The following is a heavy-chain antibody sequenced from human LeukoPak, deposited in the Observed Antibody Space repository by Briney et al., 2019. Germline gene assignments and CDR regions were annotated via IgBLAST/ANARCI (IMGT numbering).Heavy chain of an antibody. CDR3: AGVGSVTNFGVVSYYFDY. CDR1: GYSFDYYW. D-gene: IGHD3-3*01. CDR2: IYPDDSDS. J-gene: IGHJ4*02. Sequence: PGESLKISCKASGYSFDYYWIAWVRQMPGKGLEWMGIIYPDDSDSTYSPSFQGQVTISVDKSINTAYLQWSSLKASNTAIYYCAGVGSVTNFGVVSYYFDYWGQGTLVTVSS. V-gene: IGHV5-51*01.